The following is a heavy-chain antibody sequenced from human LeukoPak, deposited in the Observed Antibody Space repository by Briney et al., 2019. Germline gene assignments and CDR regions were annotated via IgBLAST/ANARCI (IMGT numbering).Heavy chain of an antibody. CDR1: GGTFSSYA. CDR2: IIPVYGTA. Sequence: ASVKVSCKASGGTFSSYAISWVRQAPGQGLEWMGGIIPVYGTATYAQNFQGRVTITADESTTTAYMELSSLRSEDTAVYYCARVPEGPRGYYYGMDVWGQGTTVTVSS. J-gene: IGHJ6*02. D-gene: IGHD1-14*01. CDR3: ARVPEGPRGYYYGMDV. V-gene: IGHV1-69*13.